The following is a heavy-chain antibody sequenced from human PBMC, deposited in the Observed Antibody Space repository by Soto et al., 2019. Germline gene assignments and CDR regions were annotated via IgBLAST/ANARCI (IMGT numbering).Heavy chain of an antibody. V-gene: IGHV4-34*01. CDR2: INHSGST. Sequence: SETLSLTCAVYGGSFSGYYWRWIRQPPGKGLEWIEEINHSGSTNYNPSLKSRVTISVDTSRNQFSLKLSSVTAADTAVYYCASRLYYYYGMDVRSQETTVPLSS. J-gene: IGHJ6*02. CDR1: GGSFSGYY. CDR3: ASRLYYYYGMDV.